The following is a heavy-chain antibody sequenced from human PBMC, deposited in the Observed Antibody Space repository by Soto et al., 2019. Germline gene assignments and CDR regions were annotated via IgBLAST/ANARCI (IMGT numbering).Heavy chain of an antibody. V-gene: IGHV4-31*03. CDR3: ARSYSNYVDY. J-gene: IGHJ4*02. D-gene: IGHD4-4*01. CDR2: IYYSGST. Sequence: SETLSLTCTVSGGSINSGGYYWSWIRQHPGKGLEWIGYIYYSGSTYYNPSLKSRVTISVDTSKNQFSLKLSSVTAADTAVYYCARSYSNYVDYWGQGTLVTVSS. CDR1: GGSINSGGYY.